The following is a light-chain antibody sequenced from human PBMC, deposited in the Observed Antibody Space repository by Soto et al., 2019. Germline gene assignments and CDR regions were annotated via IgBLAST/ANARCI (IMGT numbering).Light chain of an antibody. V-gene: IGKV1-39*01. Sequence: DIQMTQSPSSLSASVGDRVTITCRASQSVSSYLNWYQQKAGKAPKLLIYAASTLQSGVPSRFSGSGSGTEFTLTISSLQPDDFATYYCQHYNSYSEAFGQGTKVDIK. CDR2: AAS. CDR3: QHYNSYSEA. CDR1: QSVSSY. J-gene: IGKJ1*01.